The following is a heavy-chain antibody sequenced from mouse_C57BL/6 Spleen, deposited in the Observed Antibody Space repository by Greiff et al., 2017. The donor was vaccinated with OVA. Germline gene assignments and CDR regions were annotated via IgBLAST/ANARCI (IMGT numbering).Heavy chain of an antibody. J-gene: IGHJ1*03. CDR3: ARGFYYGNYAYWYFDV. Sequence: VKLMESGPELVKPGASVKISCKASGYAFSSSWMNWVKQRPGKGLEWIGRIYPGDGDTNYNGKFKGKATLTADKSSSTAYMQLSSLTSEDSAVYFCARGFYYGNYAYWYFDVWGTGTTVTVSS. V-gene: IGHV1-82*01. CDR2: IYPGDGDT. D-gene: IGHD2-1*01. CDR1: GYAFSSSW.